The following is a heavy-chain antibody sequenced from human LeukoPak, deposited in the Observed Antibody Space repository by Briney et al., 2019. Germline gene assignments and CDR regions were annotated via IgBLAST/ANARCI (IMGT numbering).Heavy chain of an antibody. CDR2: IKSKTDGGTT. J-gene: IGHJ4*02. Sequence: NPGGSLRLSCAASGFTFSNAWMSWVRQAPGKGLEWVGRIKSKTDGGTTDYAAPVKGRFTISRDDSKNTLYLQMNSLKTEDTAVYYCTTGYDFWSGYRLWGQGTLVTVSS. V-gene: IGHV3-15*01. D-gene: IGHD3-3*01. CDR1: GFTFSNAW. CDR3: TTGYDFWSGYRL.